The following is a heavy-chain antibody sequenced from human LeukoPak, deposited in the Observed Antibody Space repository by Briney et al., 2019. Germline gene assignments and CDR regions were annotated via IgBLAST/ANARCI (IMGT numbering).Heavy chain of an antibody. J-gene: IGHJ4*02. D-gene: IGHD3-10*01. CDR3: ARDGFGESFFDY. CDR2: IRYDGSNK. CDR1: GFTFSSYG. Sequence: GGSLRLSCAASGFTFSSYGMHWVRQAPGKGLEWVAVIRYDGSNKYYADSVKGRFTISRDNSKNTLYLQMNSLRAEDTAVYYCARDGFGESFFDYWGQGTLVTVSS. V-gene: IGHV3-33*01.